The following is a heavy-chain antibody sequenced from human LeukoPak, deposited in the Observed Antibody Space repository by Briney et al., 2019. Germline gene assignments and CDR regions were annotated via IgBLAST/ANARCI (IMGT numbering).Heavy chain of an antibody. D-gene: IGHD3-10*01. CDR3: ARHGYYSSGTYYTPDH. J-gene: IGHJ4*02. CDR2: TYPGGSDI. V-gene: IGHV5-51*01. Sequence: GESLKISCKASGYSFTSYWIGWVRQMPGKGLEWMGITYPGGSDIRYSPSFQGQVTFSADKSTSTVYLQWSSLKASDTAMYYCARHGYYSSGTYYTPDHWGQGTLVTVSS. CDR1: GYSFTSYW.